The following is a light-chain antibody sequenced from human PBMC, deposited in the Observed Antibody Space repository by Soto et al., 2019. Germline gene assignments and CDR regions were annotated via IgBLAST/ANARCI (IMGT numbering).Light chain of an antibody. V-gene: IGKV2D-29*01. CDR1: QSLIHRDGKTY. CDR3: MQDVELPFT. CDR2: EVS. J-gene: IGKJ4*01. Sequence: VMPQTPLSLSVTPGQPASMSCKSSQSLIHRDGKTYLYWYLQKPGQPPQLLIYEVSNRFSGVPDRFSASGSGTDFTLEISRVEAEDVGVYYCMQDVELPFTFGGGTKVEIK.